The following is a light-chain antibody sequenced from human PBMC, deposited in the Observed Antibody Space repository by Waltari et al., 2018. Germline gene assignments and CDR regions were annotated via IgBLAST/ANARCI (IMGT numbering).Light chain of an antibody. CDR1: QSVSRT. J-gene: IGKJ1*01. Sequence: EIVLTQSPGTLSLSPGERATLSCRASQSVSRTLAWYQQKPGQAPRPLIYGASTRATGIPERFSGGGSGTDFSLTISRLEPEDFAVYYCQHYVRLPATFGQGTKVEIK. V-gene: IGKV3-20*01. CDR3: QHYVRLPAT. CDR2: GAS.